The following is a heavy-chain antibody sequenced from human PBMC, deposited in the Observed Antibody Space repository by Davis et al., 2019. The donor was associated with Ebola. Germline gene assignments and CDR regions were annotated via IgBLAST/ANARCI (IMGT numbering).Heavy chain of an antibody. CDR3: ARARYYYGRGRLDP. J-gene: IGHJ5*02. Sequence: GSLRLSCAVYGGSFSGYYWSWIRQPPGKGLEWIGEINHSGSTNYNPSLKSRVTTSVDTSKNQFSLKLSPVTAADTAVYYCARARYYYGRGRLDPWGQGTLVTVSS. CDR2: INHSGST. V-gene: IGHV4-34*01. D-gene: IGHD3-10*02. CDR1: GGSFSGYY.